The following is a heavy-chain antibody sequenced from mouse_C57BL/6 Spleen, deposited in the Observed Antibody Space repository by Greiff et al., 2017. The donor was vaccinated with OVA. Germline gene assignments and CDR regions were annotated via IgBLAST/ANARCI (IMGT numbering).Heavy chain of an antibody. J-gene: IGHJ3*01. CDR3: ARPNDYYGSSYGFAY. D-gene: IGHD1-1*01. Sequence: QVQLQQPGAELVKPGASVKLSCKASGYTFTSYWMHWVTQRPGQGLEWIGMIHPNSGSTNYNEKFKSKATLTVDKSSSTAYMQLSSLTSEDSAVYYCARPNDYYGSSYGFAYWGQGTLVTVSA. V-gene: IGHV1-64*01. CDR1: GYTFTSYW. CDR2: IHPNSGST.